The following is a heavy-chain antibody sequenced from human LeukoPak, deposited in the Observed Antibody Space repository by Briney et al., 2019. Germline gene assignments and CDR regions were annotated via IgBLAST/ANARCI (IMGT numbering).Heavy chain of an antibody. CDR1: GFTFSIYA. CDR2: ISSSSSYI. D-gene: IGHD6-13*01. Sequence: PGGSLRLSCAASGFTFSIYAMNWVRQAPGKGPEWVSSISSSSSYIYYADSVKGRFTISRDNAKNSLYLQMNSLRAEDTAVYYCARDLGSSWSDYWGQGTLVTVSS. J-gene: IGHJ4*02. V-gene: IGHV3-21*01. CDR3: ARDLGSSWSDY.